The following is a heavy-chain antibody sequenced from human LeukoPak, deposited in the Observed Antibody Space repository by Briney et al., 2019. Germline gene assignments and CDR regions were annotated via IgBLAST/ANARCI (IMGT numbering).Heavy chain of an antibody. CDR2: IKQDGSEK. D-gene: IGHD6-13*01. Sequence: GGSLRLSCAASGFTFSSYRMSWVRQAPGKGLEWVANIKQDGSEKYYVDSVKGRFTISRDNAKHSLYLQMNSLRAEDTAVYYCARDGQQLVFDYWGQGTLVTVSS. CDR3: ARDGQQLVFDY. J-gene: IGHJ4*02. CDR1: GFTFSSYR. V-gene: IGHV3-7*01.